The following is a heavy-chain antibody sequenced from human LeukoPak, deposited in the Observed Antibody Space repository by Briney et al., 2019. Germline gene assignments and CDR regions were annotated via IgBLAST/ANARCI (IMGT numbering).Heavy chain of an antibody. CDR1: GGSFSGYY. Sequence: SETLSLTCAVYGGSFSGYYWSWIRQPPGKGLEWIGEINHSGSTNYNPSLKSRVTISVDTSKNQFSLKLSSVTAADTAVYYCARLFLEDIVVVPAAIPRKEGFDPWGQGTLVTVSS. CDR3: ARLFLEDIVVVPAAIPRKEGFDP. V-gene: IGHV4-34*01. J-gene: IGHJ5*02. D-gene: IGHD2-2*01. CDR2: INHSGST.